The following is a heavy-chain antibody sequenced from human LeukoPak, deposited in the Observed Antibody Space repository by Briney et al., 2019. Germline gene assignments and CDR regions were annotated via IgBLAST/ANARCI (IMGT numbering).Heavy chain of an antibody. CDR1: GFTFSDYY. J-gene: IGHJ4*02. CDR2: ISSSGSTI. V-gene: IGHV3-11*01. D-gene: IGHD6-19*01. Sequence: GGSLSLSCAASGFTFSDYYMSWIRQAPGKGLEWVSYISSSGSTIYYADSVKGRFTISRDNAKNSLYLQMNSLRAEDTAVYYCAREPIAVAGSRLIDYFDYWGQGTLVTVSS. CDR3: AREPIAVAGSRLIDYFDY.